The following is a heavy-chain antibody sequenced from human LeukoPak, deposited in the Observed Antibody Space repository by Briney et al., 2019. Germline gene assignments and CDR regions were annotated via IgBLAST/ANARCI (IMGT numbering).Heavy chain of an antibody. V-gene: IGHV4-39*07. D-gene: IGHD3-22*01. CDR2: IYYSGST. CDR3: AREPRRITMIVVVITEAFDI. Sequence: SETLSLTCTVSGGSISSSSYYWGWIRQPPGKGLEWIGSIYYSGSTYYNPSLKSRVTISVDTSKNQFSLKLSSVTAADTAVYYCAREPRRITMIVVVITEAFDIWGQGTMVTVSS. CDR1: GGSISSSSYY. J-gene: IGHJ3*02.